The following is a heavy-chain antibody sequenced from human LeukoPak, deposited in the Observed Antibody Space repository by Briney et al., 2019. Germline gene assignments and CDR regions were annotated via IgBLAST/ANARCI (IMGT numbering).Heavy chain of an antibody. CDR1: GGSISSSSYY. V-gene: IGHV4-39*01. Sequence: KPSETLSLTCTVSGGSISSSSYYWGWIRQPPGKGLEWIGSIYYSGSTYYNPSLKSRVTISVDTSKNQFSLKLSSVTAADTAVYYCASAEGYYYDSSGFYYWGQGTLVTVSS. D-gene: IGHD3-22*01. J-gene: IGHJ4*02. CDR3: ASAEGYYYDSSGFYY. CDR2: IYYSGST.